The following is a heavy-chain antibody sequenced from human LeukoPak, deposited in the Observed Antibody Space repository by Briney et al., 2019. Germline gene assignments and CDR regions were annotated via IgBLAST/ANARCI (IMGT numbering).Heavy chain of an antibody. CDR2: IYHSGST. V-gene: IGHV4-30-2*01. J-gene: IGHJ4*02. Sequence: SQTLSLTCAVSGGSISSGGYSWSWIRQPPGKGLEWIGYIYHSGSTYYNPSLKSRVTISVDRSKNQFFLKLSSVTAADTAVYYCARGAQWFGELFDYWGQGTLVTVSS. D-gene: IGHD3-10*01. CDR1: GGSISSGGYS. CDR3: ARGAQWFGELFDY.